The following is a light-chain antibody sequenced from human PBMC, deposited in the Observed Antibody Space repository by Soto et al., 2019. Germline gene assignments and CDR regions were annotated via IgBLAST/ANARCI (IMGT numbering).Light chain of an antibody. CDR1: SSDVGGYNY. CDR3: SSYTRTSTF. V-gene: IGLV2-14*01. CDR2: DVS. J-gene: IGLJ1*01. Sequence: QSVLTQPASVSGSPGQSITISCTGTSSDVGGYNYVSWYQQHPGKAPKLVIYDVSNRPSGVSNRFSGSKSGNTASLTISGLQAEDEADYYCSSYTRTSTFFGTGTTVTVL.